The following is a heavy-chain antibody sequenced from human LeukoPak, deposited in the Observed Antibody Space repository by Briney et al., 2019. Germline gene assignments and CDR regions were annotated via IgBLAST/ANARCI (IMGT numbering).Heavy chain of an antibody. J-gene: IGHJ4*02. D-gene: IGHD3-16*01. Sequence: GGSLRLSCTASGFTFSSYGMHWVRQAPGKGLEWVSLIWYDGSNKYYADSVKGRFTISRDNSKNTLYLQMNSLRAEDTAVYYCARDWGKGDYWGQGTLVTVSS. V-gene: IGHV3-33*01. CDR2: IWYDGSNK. CDR3: ARDWGKGDY. CDR1: GFTFSSYG.